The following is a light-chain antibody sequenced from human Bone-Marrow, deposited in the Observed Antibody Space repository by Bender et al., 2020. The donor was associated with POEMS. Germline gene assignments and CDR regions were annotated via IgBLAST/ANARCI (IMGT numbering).Light chain of an antibody. CDR2: GND. CDR3: SAWDSVLNGWV. V-gene: IGLV1-44*01. Sequence: QSVLTQPPSASGTPGQRVTISCSGSSSNSGGNAVNWWQQLPGTAPKLLIYGNDPRPSGVPDRFSASSSGTSASLTLSALPSEDGADYFCSAWDSVLNGWVFGGGTELTVL. J-gene: IGLJ3*02. CDR1: SSNSGGNA.